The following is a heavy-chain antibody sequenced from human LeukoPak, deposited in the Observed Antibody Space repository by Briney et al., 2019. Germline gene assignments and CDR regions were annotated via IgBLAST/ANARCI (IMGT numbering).Heavy chain of an antibody. CDR2: INPSGGST. CDR3: ARSYCSSTSCYRGDFDY. J-gene: IGHJ4*02. CDR1: GYTFSSYY. V-gene: IGHV1-46*01. D-gene: IGHD2-2*02. Sequence: ASVKVSCKASGYTFSSYYMHWVRQVPGQGLEWMGIINPSGGSTTYAQKFQGRVTMTRDTSTSTVYMELSSLRSDDTAVYYCARSYCSSTSCYRGDFDYWGQGTLVTVSS.